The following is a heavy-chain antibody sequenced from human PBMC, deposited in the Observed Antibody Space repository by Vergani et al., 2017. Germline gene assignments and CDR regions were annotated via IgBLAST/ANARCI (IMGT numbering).Heavy chain of an antibody. CDR1: GGSISSGGYY. Sequence: QVQLQESGPGLVKPSQTLSITCTVSGGSISSGGYYWSWIRQPPGKGLEWIGYIYYSGSPNYNPSLKSRVTISVDTSKNQFSLELSSVTAADTAVYYCASEGAGYSSSWYRGGFDPWGQGTLVTVSS. CDR2: IYYSGSP. D-gene: IGHD6-13*01. V-gene: IGHV4-61*08. CDR3: ASEGAGYSSSWYRGGFDP. J-gene: IGHJ5*02.